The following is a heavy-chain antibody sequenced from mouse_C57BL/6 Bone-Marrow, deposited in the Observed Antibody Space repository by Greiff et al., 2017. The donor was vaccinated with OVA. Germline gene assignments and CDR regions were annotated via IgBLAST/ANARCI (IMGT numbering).Heavy chain of an antibody. D-gene: IGHD1-1*01. CDR1: GFTFTDYY. Sequence: EVQLQQSGGGLAQPGGSLSLSCAASGFTFTDYYMSWVRQPPGKALEWLGFIRNKANGYTTEYSASVKGRFTISRDNSQSILYLQMNALRAEDSATYYCASYYGYAMDYWGQGTSVTVSS. V-gene: IGHV7-3*01. CDR2: IRNKANGYTT. J-gene: IGHJ4*01. CDR3: ASYYGYAMDY.